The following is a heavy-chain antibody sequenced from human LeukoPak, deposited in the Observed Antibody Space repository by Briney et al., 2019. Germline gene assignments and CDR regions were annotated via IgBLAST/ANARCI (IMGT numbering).Heavy chain of an antibody. D-gene: IGHD3-3*01. CDR3: AREGITIFGVVSWFDP. V-gene: IGHV1-69*05. CDR1: GGTFSSYA. Sequence: ASVKVSCKASGGTFSSYAISWERQAPGQGLEWMGGIIPIFGTANYAQKFQGRVTITTDESTSTAYMELSSLRSEDTAVYYCAREGITIFGVVSWFDPWGQGTLVTVSS. CDR2: IIPIFGTA. J-gene: IGHJ5*02.